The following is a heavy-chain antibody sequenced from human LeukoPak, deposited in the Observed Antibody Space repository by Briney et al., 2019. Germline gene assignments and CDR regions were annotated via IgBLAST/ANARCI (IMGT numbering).Heavy chain of an antibody. V-gene: IGHV3-30*04. J-gene: IGHJ4*02. Sequence: GGSLRLSCAASGFTFSSYAMHWVRQAPGKGLEWVAVISYDGSNKYYADSVKGRFTISRDNSKNTLYLQMNSLRAEDTAVYYCARDLVGAIFWGQGTLVTVSS. CDR3: ARDLVGAIF. D-gene: IGHD1-26*01. CDR2: ISYDGSNK. CDR1: GFTFSSYA.